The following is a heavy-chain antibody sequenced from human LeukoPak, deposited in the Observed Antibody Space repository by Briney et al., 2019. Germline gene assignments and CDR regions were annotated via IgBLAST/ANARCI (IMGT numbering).Heavy chain of an antibody. D-gene: IGHD3-9*01. Sequence: PGGSLRLSCAASGFTFSSNVMSWVRRAPGKGLEWVSSITGSGGSIYYADSVKGRFTISRDNSKNTLYLQMNSLRAEDTAVYYCAKAILTGYYRGYFDYWGQGTLVTVSS. CDR3: AKAILTGYYRGYFDY. CDR1: GFTFSSNV. J-gene: IGHJ4*02. CDR2: ITGSGGSI. V-gene: IGHV3-23*01.